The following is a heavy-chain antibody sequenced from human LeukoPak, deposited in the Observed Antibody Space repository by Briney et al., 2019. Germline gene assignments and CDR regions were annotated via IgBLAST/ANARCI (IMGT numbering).Heavy chain of an antibody. CDR3: ARDRWVVVPAAILDY. CDR1: GGSFSGYY. CDR2: INHSGST. D-gene: IGHD2-2*02. J-gene: IGHJ4*02. Sequence: SETLSLTCAVYGGSFSGYYWSWIRQPPGKGLEWIGEINHSGSTNYNPSLKSRATISVDTSKNQFSLKLSSVTAADTAVYYCARDRWVVVPAAILDYWGQGTLVTVSS. V-gene: IGHV4-34*01.